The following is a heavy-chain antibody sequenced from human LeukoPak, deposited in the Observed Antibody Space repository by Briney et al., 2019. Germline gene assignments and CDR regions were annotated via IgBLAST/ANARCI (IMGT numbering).Heavy chain of an antibody. CDR3: ARDRLGYCSGGSCYLFRY. D-gene: IGHD2-15*01. Sequence: GGSLRLSCAASGFTFSSYAMHWVRQAPGKGLEWVAVISYDGSNKYYADPVKGRFTISRDNSKNTLYLQMNSLRAEDTAVYYCARDRLGYCSGGSCYLFRYWGQGTLVTVSS. CDR2: ISYDGSNK. J-gene: IGHJ4*02. V-gene: IGHV3-30-3*01. CDR1: GFTFSSYA.